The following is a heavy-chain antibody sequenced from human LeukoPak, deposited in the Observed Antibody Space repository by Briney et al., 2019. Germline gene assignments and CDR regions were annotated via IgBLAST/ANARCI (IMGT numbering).Heavy chain of an antibody. Sequence: GGSLRLSCAASGFTFSSYSMNWVRQAPGKGLEWVSVIYSGGSTYYADSVKGRFTISRDNSKNTLYLQMNSLRAEDTAVYYCARARIAVAGKVEYFQHWGQGTLVTVSS. D-gene: IGHD6-19*01. V-gene: IGHV3-53*01. CDR1: GFTFSSYS. CDR3: ARARIAVAGKVEYFQH. CDR2: IYSGGST. J-gene: IGHJ1*01.